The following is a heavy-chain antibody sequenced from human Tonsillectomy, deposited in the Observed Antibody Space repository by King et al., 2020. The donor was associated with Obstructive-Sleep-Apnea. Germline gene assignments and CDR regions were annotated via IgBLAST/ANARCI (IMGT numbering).Heavy chain of an antibody. CDR3: ARAGWVVGATIDS. CDR2: IYYSGST. Sequence: QLQESGQGLVKPSETLSLTCTVSGGSISSSSYYWGWIRQPPGKGLEWIGSIYYSGSTYYNPSLKSRVTISVDTSKNQFSLKLSSVTAADTAVYYCARAGWVVGATIDSWGQGTLVTVSS. J-gene: IGHJ4*02. V-gene: IGHV4-39*07. CDR1: GGSISSSSYY. D-gene: IGHD1-26*01.